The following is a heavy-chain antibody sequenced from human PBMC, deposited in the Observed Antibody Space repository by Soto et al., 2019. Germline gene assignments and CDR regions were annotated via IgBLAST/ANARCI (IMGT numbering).Heavy chain of an antibody. Sequence: QVQLQESGPGLVKPSETLSLTCRISGGSISSYYWNWIRQAPGKGLEWIGFISYSGSTNYNPALTSRVTISVDTSKDQISLRLNSVTAADTAVYYCARVQSTSWGYYYAVDVWGQGTTVTVS. V-gene: IGHV4-59*01. D-gene: IGHD2-2*01. CDR2: ISYSGST. J-gene: IGHJ6*01. CDR1: GGSISSYY. CDR3: ARVQSTSWGYYYAVDV.